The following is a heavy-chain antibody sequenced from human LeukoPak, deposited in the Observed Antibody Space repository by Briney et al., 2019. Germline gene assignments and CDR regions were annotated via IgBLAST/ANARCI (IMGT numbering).Heavy chain of an antibody. CDR3: ARGYLIDY. J-gene: IGHJ4*02. Sequence: GGSLGLSCAASGFTVNSNYMSWVRQAPGKGLEWVSVVYSGDRTYYADSVKGRFTISRDDSTNTLYLLMNSLRAEDTAVYYCARGYLIDYWGQGTLVTVSS. CDR2: VYSGDRT. CDR1: GFTVNSNY. D-gene: IGHD1-26*01. V-gene: IGHV3-66*01.